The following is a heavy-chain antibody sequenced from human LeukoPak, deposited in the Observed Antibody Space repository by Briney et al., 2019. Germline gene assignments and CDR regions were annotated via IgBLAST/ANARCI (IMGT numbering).Heavy chain of an antibody. D-gene: IGHD3-10*01. CDR2: IYPSGTT. CDR3: ARGYGSGSYST. V-gene: IGHV4-4*07. J-gene: IGHJ5*02. CDR1: GGSISSSY. Sequence: SKTLSLTCSVSGGSISSSYLSWIRQPAGKGLEWFGRIYPSGTTIYNPSLKGRVTMSLDTSKNQFSLKVNSVTAADTAVFYCARGYGSGSYSTWGQGTLVSVSS.